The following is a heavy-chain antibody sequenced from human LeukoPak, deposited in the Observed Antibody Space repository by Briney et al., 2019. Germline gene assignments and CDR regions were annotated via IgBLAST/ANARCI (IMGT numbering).Heavy chain of an antibody. CDR3: AKPSSEYGRSFDY. CDR2: ISGSGGST. J-gene: IGHJ4*02. V-gene: IGHV3-23*01. D-gene: IGHD4-17*01. CDR1: GFTFSSYA. Sequence: QAGGSLRLSCAASGFTFSSYATSWVRQGPGKGLECVSAISGSGGSTYYADSVKGRFTISRDNSKNTLYLQMNSLRAEDTAVYHCAKPSSEYGRSFDYWGQGTLVTVSS.